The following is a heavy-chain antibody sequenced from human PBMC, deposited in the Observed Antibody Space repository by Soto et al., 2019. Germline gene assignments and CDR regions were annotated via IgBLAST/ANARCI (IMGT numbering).Heavy chain of an antibody. CDR1: GFTFSDYY. CDR3: ARDFPRVTGTTSDPFDY. CDR2: ISSSGSTI. V-gene: IGHV3-11*01. D-gene: IGHD1-7*01. Sequence: GGSLRLSCAASGFTFSDYYMSWIRQAPGKGLEWVSYISSSGSTIYYADSVKGRFTISRDNAKNSLYLQMNSLRAEDTAVYYCARDFPRVTGTTSDPFDYWGQGTLVTVSS. J-gene: IGHJ4*02.